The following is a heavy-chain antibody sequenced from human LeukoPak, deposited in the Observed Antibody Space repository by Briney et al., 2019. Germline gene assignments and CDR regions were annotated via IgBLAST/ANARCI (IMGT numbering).Heavy chain of an antibody. D-gene: IGHD4-11*01. V-gene: IGHV1-18*01. CDR2: ISAYNGNT. J-gene: IGHJ6*03. CDR1: GYTFTSYG. CDR3: ARLYSNSLYYYMDV. Sequence: ASVKVSCKASGYTFTSYGISWVRQAPGQGLEWMGWISAYNGNTNYAQKLQGRVTMTTDTSTSTAYMELRSLRSDDTAVYYCARLYSNSLYYYMDVWGKGTTVTVSS.